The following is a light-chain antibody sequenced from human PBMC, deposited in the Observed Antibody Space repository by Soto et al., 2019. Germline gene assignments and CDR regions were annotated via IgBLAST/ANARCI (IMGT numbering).Light chain of an antibody. CDR3: QQYNNWPLT. CDR2: GAS. Sequence: EIVMTQSPATLTASPGERATLSCRASQSVSSNLAWYQQKPGQAPRLLIYGASTRATGIPARFSGSGSGTEFTLTISSLQSEHFAVYYCQQYNNWPLTFGGGTKVEI. V-gene: IGKV3-15*01. J-gene: IGKJ4*01. CDR1: QSVSSN.